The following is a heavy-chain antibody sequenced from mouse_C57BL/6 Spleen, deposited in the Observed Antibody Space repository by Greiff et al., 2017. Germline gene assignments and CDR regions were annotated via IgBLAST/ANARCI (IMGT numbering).Heavy chain of an antibody. CDR3: ARHFDYGSSSYYFDY. CDR1: GFTFSSYG. J-gene: IGHJ2*01. CDR2: ISSGGSYT. D-gene: IGHD1-1*01. V-gene: IGHV5-6*01. Sequence: EVQGVESGGDLVKPGGSLKLSCAASGFTFSSYGMSWVRQTPDKRLEWVATISSGGSYTYYPDSVKGRFTISRDNAKNTLYLQMSSLKSEDTAMYYCARHFDYGSSSYYFDYWGQGTTLTVSS.